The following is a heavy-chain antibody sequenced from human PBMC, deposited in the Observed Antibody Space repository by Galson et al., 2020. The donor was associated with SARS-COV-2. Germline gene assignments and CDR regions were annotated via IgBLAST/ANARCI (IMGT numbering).Heavy chain of an antibody. V-gene: IGHV3-30*04. Sequence: QLGESLKISCAASGFTFSSYAMHWVRQAPGKGLEWVAVISYDGSNKYYADSVKGRFTISRDNSKNTLYLQMNSLRAEDTAVYYCARPYSGSYSGAFDIWGQGTMVTVSS. CDR2: ISYDGSNK. J-gene: IGHJ3*02. CDR3: ARPYSGSYSGAFDI. CDR1: GFTFSSYA. D-gene: IGHD1-26*01.